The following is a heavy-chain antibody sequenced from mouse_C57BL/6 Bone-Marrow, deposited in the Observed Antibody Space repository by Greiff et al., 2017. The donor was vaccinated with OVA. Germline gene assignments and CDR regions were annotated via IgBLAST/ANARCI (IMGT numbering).Heavy chain of an antibody. Sequence: VQLQQPGPELVKPGASVKLSCKASGYTFTSYWMHWVKQRPGQGLEWIGNINPSNGGTNYNEKFKSKATLTVDKSSSTAYMQLSSLTSEDSAVYDCARAAQRVYFDYWGQGTTLTVSS. CDR2: INPSNGGT. D-gene: IGHD3-2*02. CDR1: GYTFTSYW. CDR3: ARAAQRVYFDY. J-gene: IGHJ2*01. V-gene: IGHV1-53*01.